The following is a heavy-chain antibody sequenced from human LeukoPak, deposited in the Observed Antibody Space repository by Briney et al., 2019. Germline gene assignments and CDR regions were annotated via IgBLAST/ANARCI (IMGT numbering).Heavy chain of an antibody. Sequence: GGSLRLSCAASGLSVGSNYMTWVRQAPGKGLEWVSVIYSGADSTYYADSVKGRFTISRDNAKNSLYLQMNSLRAEDTAVYYCARDLKGSGYESWGQGTLVTVSS. V-gene: IGHV3-53*01. CDR1: GLSVGSNY. J-gene: IGHJ5*02. CDR2: IYSGADST. CDR3: ARDLKGSGYES. D-gene: IGHD5-12*01.